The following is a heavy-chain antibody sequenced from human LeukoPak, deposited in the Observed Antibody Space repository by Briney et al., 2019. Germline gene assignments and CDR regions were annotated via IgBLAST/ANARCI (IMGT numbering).Heavy chain of an antibody. CDR2: IYYSGSN. CDR1: GASISSHF. CDR3: ARSITIFERRKSYYYYMDV. D-gene: IGHD3-3*01. J-gene: IGHJ6*03. V-gene: IGHV4-59*11. Sequence: PSGTLSLTCTVSGASISSHFWSWIRQPPGKGLEWIGYIYYSGSNNYNPSLKSRVTISVDTSKNQFSLKLTSATAADTAVYYCARSITIFERRKSYYYYMDVWGKGTTVTVSS.